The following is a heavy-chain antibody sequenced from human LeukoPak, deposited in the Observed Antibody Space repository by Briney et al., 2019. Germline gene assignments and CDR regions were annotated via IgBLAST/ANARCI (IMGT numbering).Heavy chain of an antibody. Sequence: GGSLRLSCAASGFTFSSYALNWVRQAPGKGLEYVSAISSDGGTTYYADSVKGRFTISRDNSENTLYLQMGSLRAEAMAVYYCARVLPGGSCYDYWGQGTLVTVSS. J-gene: IGHJ4*02. CDR3: ARVLPGGSCYDY. CDR2: ISSDGGTT. D-gene: IGHD2-15*01. CDR1: GFTFSSYA. V-gene: IGHV3-64*02.